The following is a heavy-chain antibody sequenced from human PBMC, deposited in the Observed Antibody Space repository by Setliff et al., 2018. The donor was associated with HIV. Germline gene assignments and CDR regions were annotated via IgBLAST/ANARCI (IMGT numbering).Heavy chain of an antibody. Sequence: SETLSLTCAVYGGSFSGYYWSWVRQPPGKGLEWIGEINHSGSTNSDPSLKSRVTISADTSKNQFSLKLTSVTAADTAVYYCARGRMGYYGSGSYLPWGQGMLVTVSS. CDR1: GGSFSGYY. CDR3: ARGRMGYYGSGSYLP. J-gene: IGHJ5*02. D-gene: IGHD3-10*01. CDR2: INHSGST. V-gene: IGHV4-34*01.